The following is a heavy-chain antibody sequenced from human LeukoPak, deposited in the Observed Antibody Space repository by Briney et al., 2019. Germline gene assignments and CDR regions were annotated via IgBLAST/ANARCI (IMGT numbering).Heavy chain of an antibody. J-gene: IGHJ6*02. CDR1: GFTFGTYA. CDR2: ISSSSSYI. D-gene: IGHD3-10*01. CDR3: ARDPQLLWFGELLPRYYGMDV. V-gene: IGHV3-21*01. Sequence: GGSLRLSCATSGFTFGTYAMSWVRQAPGKGLEWVSSISSSSSYIYYADSVKGRFTISRDNAKNSLYLQMNSLRAEDTAVYYCARDPQLLWFGELLPRYYGMDVWGQGTTVTVSS.